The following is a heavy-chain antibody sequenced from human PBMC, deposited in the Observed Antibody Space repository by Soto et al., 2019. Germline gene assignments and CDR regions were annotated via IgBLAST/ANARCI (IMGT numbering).Heavy chain of an antibody. CDR3: ARGRDYYDSSGSLGWFDP. CDR1: GGSISSGGYY. CDR2: IYYSGST. V-gene: IGHV4-31*03. D-gene: IGHD3-22*01. Sequence: SETLSLTCTVSGGSISSGGYYWSWIRQHPWKGLEWIGYIYYSGSTYYNPSLKSRVTISVDTSKNQFSLKLSSVTAADTAVYYCARGRDYYDSSGSLGWFDPWGQGXLVTVYS. J-gene: IGHJ5*02.